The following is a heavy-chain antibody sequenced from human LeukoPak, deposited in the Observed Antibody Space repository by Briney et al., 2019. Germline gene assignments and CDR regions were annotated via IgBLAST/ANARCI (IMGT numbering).Heavy chain of an antibody. D-gene: IGHD3-10*01. V-gene: IGHV3-23*01. CDR2: ISGSSGST. J-gene: IGHJ5*02. CDR1: GFTFSSYA. Sequence: SGGSLRLSCAASGFTFSSYAMSWVRQAPGKGLEWVSAISGSSGSTYYADSVKGRFTISRDNSKNTLYLLMNSLRAEDTAVYYCAKDLVYYLYDWFDPWGQGTLVTVSS. CDR3: AKDLVYYLYDWFDP.